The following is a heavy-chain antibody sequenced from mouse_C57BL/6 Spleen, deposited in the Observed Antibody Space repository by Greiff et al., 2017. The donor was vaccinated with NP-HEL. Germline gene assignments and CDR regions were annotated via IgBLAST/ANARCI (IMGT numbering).Heavy chain of an antibody. CDR3: ARSPRYYAMDY. J-gene: IGHJ4*01. V-gene: IGHV1-59*01. Sequence: VKLQESGAELVRPGTSVKLSCKASGYTFTSYWMHWVKQRPGQGLEWIGVIDPSDSYTNYNQKFKGKATLTVDTSSSTAYMQLSSLTSEDSAVYYCARSPRYYAMDYWGQGTSVTVSS. CDR2: IDPSDSYT. CDR1: GYTFTSYW.